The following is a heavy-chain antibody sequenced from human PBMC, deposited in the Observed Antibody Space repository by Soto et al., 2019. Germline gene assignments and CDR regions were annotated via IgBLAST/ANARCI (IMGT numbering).Heavy chain of an antibody. CDR3: ASAPKSMVRGVIIRYYGMDV. J-gene: IGHJ6*02. V-gene: IGHV1-69*13. Sequence: SVKGCFKASGGPFSSYAISWVRQAPGPGLERMGGIIPIFGTANYAQKFQGRVTITADESTSTAYMELSSLRSEDTAVYYCASAPKSMVRGVIIRYYGMDVWGQGTTVTVSS. CDR2: IIPIFGTA. D-gene: IGHD3-10*01. CDR1: GGPFSSYA.